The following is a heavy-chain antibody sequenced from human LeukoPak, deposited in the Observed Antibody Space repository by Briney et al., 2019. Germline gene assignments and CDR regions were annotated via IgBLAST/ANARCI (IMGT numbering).Heavy chain of an antibody. J-gene: IGHJ3*02. CDR2: ISAYNGNT. Sequence: ASVKVSCKASGYTFTSYGISWVRQAPGQGLEWMGWISAYNGNTNYAQKLQDRVTMTTDTSTSTAYMELRSLRSDDTAVYYCARGRDIVVVVAATDAFDIWGQGTMVTVSS. CDR3: ARGRDIVVVVAATDAFDI. D-gene: IGHD2-15*01. V-gene: IGHV1-18*01. CDR1: GYTFTSYG.